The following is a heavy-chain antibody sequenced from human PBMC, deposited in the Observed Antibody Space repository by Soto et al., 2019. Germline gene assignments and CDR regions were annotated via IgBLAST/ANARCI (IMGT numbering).Heavy chain of an antibody. Sequence: EVQLLESGGGLVQPGGSLRLSCAASGFTFSNYAMSWVRQDPGKGLEWVSAISGSGGSTYYADSVKGRFTISRDNSKNTLYLQMNSLRAEDTAVYYCAKAEGVTTRYLFGYWGQGTLVTVSS. CDR2: ISGSGGST. V-gene: IGHV3-23*01. D-gene: IGHD4-17*01. J-gene: IGHJ4*02. CDR1: GFTFSNYA. CDR3: AKAEGVTTRYLFGY.